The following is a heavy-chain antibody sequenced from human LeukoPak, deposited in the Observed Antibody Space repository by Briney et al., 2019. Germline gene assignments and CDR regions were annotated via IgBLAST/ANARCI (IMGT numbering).Heavy chain of an antibody. CDR2: IYSSGST. CDR3: AGGWYDSTGYYSTSDY. V-gene: IGHV4-61*02. D-gene: IGHD3-22*01. J-gene: IGHJ4*02. CDR1: GGSISSGSYY. Sequence: KPSETLSLTCIVSGGSISSGSYYWSWIRQSAGKGLEWIGRIYSSGSTNYNPSLKSRATISVDTSKNQFSLRLSSVTAADTAVYYCAGGWYDSTGYYSTSDYWGQGTLVTVSS.